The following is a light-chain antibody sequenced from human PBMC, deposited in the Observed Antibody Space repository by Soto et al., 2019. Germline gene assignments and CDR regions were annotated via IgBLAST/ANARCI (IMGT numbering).Light chain of an antibody. V-gene: IGKV3-20*01. J-gene: IGKJ1*01. Sequence: EIVLTQSPGTLSLSPGGGATLSCRASQSVSRNYVAWYQQKPGQSPRLLIYGASNRASGIPDRFSGSASGADFTLSIARLEPEDFAMYYCQYYGTSPQTFGQGTKVDIK. CDR2: GAS. CDR3: QYYGTSPQT. CDR1: QSVSRNY.